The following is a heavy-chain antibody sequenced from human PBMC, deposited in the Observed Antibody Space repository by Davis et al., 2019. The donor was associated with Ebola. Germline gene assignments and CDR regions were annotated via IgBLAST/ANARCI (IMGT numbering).Heavy chain of an antibody. CDR3: ARVLGGVYIAARGFDY. CDR2: ISGSGGST. J-gene: IGHJ4*02. Sequence: PGGSLRLSCAASGFTFSSYAMSWVRQAPGKGLEWVSAISGSGGSTYYADSVKGRFTISRANAKNSLYLQMNSLRDEDTAVYYCARVLGGVYIAARGFDYWGQGTLVTVSS. D-gene: IGHD6-6*01. V-gene: IGHV3-23*01. CDR1: GFTFSSYA.